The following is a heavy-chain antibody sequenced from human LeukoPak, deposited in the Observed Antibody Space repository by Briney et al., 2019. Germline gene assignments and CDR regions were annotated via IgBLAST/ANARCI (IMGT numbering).Heavy chain of an antibody. J-gene: IGHJ5*02. CDR2: IYPGDSDT. CDR3: ARTYYYGSGSYSWFDP. D-gene: IGHD3-10*01. V-gene: IGHV5-51*01. Sequence: GESLKISCKGSGYSSTSYWIGWVRQMPGKGLEWMGIIYPGDSDTRYSPSFQGQVTISADKSISTAYLQWSSLKASDTAMYYCARTYYYGSGSYSWFDPWGQGTLVTVSS. CDR1: GYSSTSYW.